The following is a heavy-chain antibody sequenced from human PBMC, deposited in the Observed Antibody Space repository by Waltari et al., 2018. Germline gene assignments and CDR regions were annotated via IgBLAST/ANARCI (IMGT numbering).Heavy chain of an antibody. CDR2: IKQDGSEK. Sequence: EVQLVESGGGLVQPGGSLRLSCAVSGFTFSNYWMYWVRQAPGKGRECVANIKQDGSEKYYVDSVKGRFTVSRDNAKNSLYLEMNSLRAEDTAVYYCARDVSRKYFTDFWGQGTLVIVSS. V-gene: IGHV3-7*01. J-gene: IGHJ4*02. CDR1: GFTFSNYW. CDR3: ARDVSRKYFTDF. D-gene: IGHD3-9*01.